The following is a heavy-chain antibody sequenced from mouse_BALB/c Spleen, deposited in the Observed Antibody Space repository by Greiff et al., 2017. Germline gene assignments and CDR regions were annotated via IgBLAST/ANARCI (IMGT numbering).Heavy chain of an antibody. D-gene: IGHD2-3*01. CDR1: GFDFSRYW. Sequence: EVKLLESGGGLVQPGGSLKLSCAASGFDFSRYWMSWVRQAPGKGLEWIGEINPDSSTINYTPSLKDKFIISRDNAKNTLYLQMSKVRSEDTALYYCARWLLRLYYAMDYWGQGTSVTVSS. V-gene: IGHV4-1*02. J-gene: IGHJ4*01. CDR2: INPDSSTI. CDR3: ARWLLRLYYAMDY.